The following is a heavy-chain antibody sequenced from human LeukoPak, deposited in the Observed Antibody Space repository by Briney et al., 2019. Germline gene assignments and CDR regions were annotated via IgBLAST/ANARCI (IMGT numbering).Heavy chain of an antibody. Sequence: SETLSLTCTVSGGSISSHYWSWIRQPPGKRLEWIGYISYSGSTNYNPSLKSRVTISVDTSNNQLSLRLTSVTAADTAVYYCAREESMVRGVSWFDPWGQGTLVTVSP. CDR2: ISYSGST. V-gene: IGHV4-59*11. CDR1: GGSISSHY. J-gene: IGHJ5*02. D-gene: IGHD3-10*01. CDR3: AREESMVRGVSWFDP.